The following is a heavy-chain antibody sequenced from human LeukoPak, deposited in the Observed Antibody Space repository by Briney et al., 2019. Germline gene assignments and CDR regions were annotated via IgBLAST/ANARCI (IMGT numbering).Heavy chain of an antibody. CDR2: MNPNSGNT. D-gene: IGHD3-22*01. CDR1: GYTFTSYD. J-gene: IGHJ5*02. Sequence: ASVKVSCKASGYTFTSYDINWVRQATGQGLEWMGWMNPNSGNTGYAQKFQGRVTMTTDTSTSTAYMELRSLRSDDTAVYYCARYDSSGYYYNWFDPWGQGTLVTVSS. CDR3: ARYDSSGYYYNWFDP. V-gene: IGHV1-8*01.